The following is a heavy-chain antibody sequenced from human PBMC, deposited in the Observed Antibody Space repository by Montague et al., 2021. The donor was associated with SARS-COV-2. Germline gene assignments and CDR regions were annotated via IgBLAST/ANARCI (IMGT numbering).Heavy chain of an antibody. J-gene: IGHJ6*02. CDR1: GGSISSGSYY. CDR2: IYTSGST. D-gene: IGHD3-10*01. V-gene: IGHV4-61*02. CDR3: ARVHPLWFGELLLDYSYSCVIDV. Sequence: TLSLTCTVSGGSISSGSYYWSWIRQPAGKGLEWIGRIYTSGSTNYNPSLKSRVTISVDKSKNQFSLKLSSVTAADTAVYYCARVHPLWFGELLLDYSYSCVIDVWGQGTPVTVSS.